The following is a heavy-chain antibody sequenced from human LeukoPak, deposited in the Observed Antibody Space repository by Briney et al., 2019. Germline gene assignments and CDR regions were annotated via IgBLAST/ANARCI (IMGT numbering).Heavy chain of an antibody. D-gene: IGHD1-26*01. CDR2: ISSSGSTI. Sequence: GGSLRLSCAASGFTFSSYEMNWVRQAPGKGLEWVSYISSSGSTIYYADSVKGRFTISRDNSKNTLYLQMGSLRAEDMAVYYCARVFELRPYYYYYMDVWGKGTTVTVSS. CDR3: ARVFELRPYYYYYMDV. J-gene: IGHJ6*03. CDR1: GFTFSSYE. V-gene: IGHV3-48*03.